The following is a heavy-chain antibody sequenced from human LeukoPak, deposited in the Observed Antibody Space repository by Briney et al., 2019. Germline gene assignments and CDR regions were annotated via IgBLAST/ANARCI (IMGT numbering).Heavy chain of an antibody. Sequence: GGSLRLPCAASGFTSSSYWMHWVRQAPGKGLVWVSRINSDGSTTSYADSVKGRFTISRDNTKSTLYLQMNSLRAEDTAVYYCARDLGYSGNWGQGTLVTVSS. V-gene: IGHV3-74*01. CDR3: ARDLGYSGN. D-gene: IGHD1-26*01. CDR1: GFTSSSYW. J-gene: IGHJ4*02. CDR2: INSDGSTT.